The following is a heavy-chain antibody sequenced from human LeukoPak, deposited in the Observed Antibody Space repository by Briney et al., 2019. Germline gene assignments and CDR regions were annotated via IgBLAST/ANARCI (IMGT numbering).Heavy chain of an antibody. V-gene: IGHV4-34*01. D-gene: IGHD6-19*01. CDR1: GGSFSGYY. J-gene: IGHJ4*02. Sequence: SETLSLTCAVYGGSFSGYYWSWIRQPPGKGLEWIGEINHSGSTNYNPSLKSRVTISVDTSKNQFSLKLSYVPAADTAVYYCARSSSGWYRGEVYWGQGTLVTVSS. CDR2: INHSGST. CDR3: ARSSSGWYRGEVY.